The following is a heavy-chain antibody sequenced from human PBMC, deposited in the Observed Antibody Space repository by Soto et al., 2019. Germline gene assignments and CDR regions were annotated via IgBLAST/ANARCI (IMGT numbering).Heavy chain of an antibody. J-gene: IGHJ4*02. CDR3: ARESEDLTSNFDY. Sequence: GGLLVPCEASGFTFTMYSRNWVRQAPGKGLEWVSSISSTTNYIYYGDSMKGRFTISRDNAKNSLYLEMNSLRAEDKAVYYCARESEDLTSNFDYWGQGTLVTVYS. D-gene: IGHD7-27*01. CDR1: GFTFTMYS. V-gene: IGHV3-21*06. CDR2: ISSTTNYI.